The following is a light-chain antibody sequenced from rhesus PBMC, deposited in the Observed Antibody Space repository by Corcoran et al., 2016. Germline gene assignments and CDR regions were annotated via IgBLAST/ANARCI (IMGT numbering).Light chain of an antibody. V-gene: IGLV3-44*01. CDR1: TIGTEV. J-gene: IGLJ6*01. Sequence: SYDLTQPPSVSVSPGQTARITCGGDTIGTEVVHWYQQKPPQAPVLVIYSDNERPSGIPERFSGSKSGNIATLTISGVEAGDEADYYCQVWDITRDHDVFGSGTRLTVL. CDR2: SDN. CDR3: QVWDITRDHDV.